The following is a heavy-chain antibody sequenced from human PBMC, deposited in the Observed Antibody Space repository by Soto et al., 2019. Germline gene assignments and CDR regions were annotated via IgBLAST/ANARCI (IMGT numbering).Heavy chain of an antibody. CDR2: INHRGSA. CDR3: ARNHCSGGICYLYFDY. J-gene: IGHJ4*02. CDR1: GGSFSGYY. V-gene: IGHV4-34*01. D-gene: IGHD2-15*01. Sequence: SETLSRTCAVYGGSFSGYYWSWIRQPPGKGLEWIGEINHRGSANYNPSLKSRVTISADTSKNQFSLKLNSVTAADTAVYYCARNHCSGGICYLYFDYWGQGILVTVSS.